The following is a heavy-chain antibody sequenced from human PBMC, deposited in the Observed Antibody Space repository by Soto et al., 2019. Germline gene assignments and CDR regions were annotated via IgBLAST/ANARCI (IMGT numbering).Heavy chain of an antibody. D-gene: IGHD2-15*01. Sequence: GGSLRLSCAASGFTLSSYWMSWVRRAPGKRLEWVANIKQDGSEKYYVDSVKGRFTISRDNAKNSLYLQMNSLRAEDTAVYYCARVRVVVVAATLSYWFDPWGQGTLVTVSS. CDR2: IKQDGSEK. V-gene: IGHV3-7*05. CDR1: GFTLSSYW. CDR3: ARVRVVVVAATLSYWFDP. J-gene: IGHJ5*02.